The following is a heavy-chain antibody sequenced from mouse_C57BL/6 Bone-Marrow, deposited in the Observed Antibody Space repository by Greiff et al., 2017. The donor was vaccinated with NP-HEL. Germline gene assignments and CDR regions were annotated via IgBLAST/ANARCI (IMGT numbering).Heavy chain of an antibody. CDR1: GYTFTSYT. CDR3: ARCLCHCDGYRGYFDY. Sequence: VQLQQSGAELARPGASVKMSCKASGYTFTSYTMHWVKQRPGQGLEWIGYINPSSGYTKYNQKFKDKATLTADKSSSTAYMQLSSLTSEDSAVYYCARCLCHCDGYRGYFDYWGQGTTLTVSS. J-gene: IGHJ2*01. V-gene: IGHV1-4*01. D-gene: IGHD2-3*01. CDR2: INPSSGYT.